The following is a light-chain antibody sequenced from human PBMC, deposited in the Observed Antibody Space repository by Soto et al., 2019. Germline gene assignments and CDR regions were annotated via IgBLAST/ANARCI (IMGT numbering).Light chain of an antibody. CDR1: QTVSSSY. J-gene: IGKJ1*01. CDR3: QQYGSSLWT. V-gene: IGKV3-20*01. CDR2: GAS. Sequence: EIVLTQSPATLSSSPVERDTLSCMASQTVSSSYLAWYQQKPVQAPSLLIYGASSRATGIPDRFSGSGSGTDFTLTISRLEPEDFAVYYCQQYGSSLWTFGQGTKVDIK.